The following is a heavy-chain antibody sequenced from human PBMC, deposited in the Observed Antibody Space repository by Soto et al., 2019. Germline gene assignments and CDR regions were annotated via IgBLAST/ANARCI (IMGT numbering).Heavy chain of an antibody. J-gene: IGHJ3*02. D-gene: IGHD6-13*01. CDR1: GGSFSGYY. CDR3: ARRYSSAFDI. CDR2: INHSGST. Sequence: SETLSLICAVYGGSFSGYYWNWIRQPPGKGLEWIGYINHSGSTNYNPSLKSRVTISVDTSKNQFSLKLSSVTAADTAVYYCARRYSSAFDIWGQGTMVTVSS. V-gene: IGHV4-34*01.